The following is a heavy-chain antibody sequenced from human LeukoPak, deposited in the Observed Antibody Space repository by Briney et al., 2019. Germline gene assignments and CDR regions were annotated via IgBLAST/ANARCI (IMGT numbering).Heavy chain of an antibody. J-gene: IGHJ4*02. V-gene: IGHV3-30*18. Sequence: PGESLRLSCAASGFTFSSYGMHWVRQAPGKGLEWVAVISYDGSNKYYADSVKGRFTISRDNSKNTLYLQMNSLRAEDTAVYYCAKDSRRFIYGSETLGYWGQGTLVTVSS. CDR1: GFTFSSYG. D-gene: IGHD3-10*01. CDR3: AKDSRRFIYGSETLGY. CDR2: ISYDGSNK.